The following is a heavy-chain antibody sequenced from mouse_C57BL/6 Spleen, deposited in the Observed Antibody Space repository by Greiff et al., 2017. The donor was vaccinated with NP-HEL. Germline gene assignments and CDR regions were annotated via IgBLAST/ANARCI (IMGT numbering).Heavy chain of an antibody. CDR3: ARQGDAGYFDY. Sequence: EVKLVESGPELVKPGASVKISCKASGYSFTGYYMNWVKQSPEKSLEWIGEINPSTGGTTYNQKFKAKATLTVDKSSSTAYMQLKSLTSEDSAVYYCARQGDAGYFDYWGQGTTLTVSS. V-gene: IGHV1-42*01. D-gene: IGHD3-3*01. CDR1: GYSFTGYY. J-gene: IGHJ2*01. CDR2: INPSTGGT.